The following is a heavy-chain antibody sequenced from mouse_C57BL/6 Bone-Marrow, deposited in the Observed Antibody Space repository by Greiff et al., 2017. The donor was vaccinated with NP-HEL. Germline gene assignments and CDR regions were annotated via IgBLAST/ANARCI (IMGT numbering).Heavy chain of an antibody. CDR3: AGDGAWFAY. V-gene: IGHV1-64*01. CDR2: IRPNSGST. J-gene: IGHJ3*01. CDR1: GYTFTSYW. Sequence: QVQLQQPGAELVKPGASVKLSCKASGYTFTSYWMHWVKQRPGQGLEWIGMIRPNSGSTNYNEKFKSKATLTVDKSSSTAYMQLSSLTSEDSAVYYCAGDGAWFAYWGQGTLVTVSA.